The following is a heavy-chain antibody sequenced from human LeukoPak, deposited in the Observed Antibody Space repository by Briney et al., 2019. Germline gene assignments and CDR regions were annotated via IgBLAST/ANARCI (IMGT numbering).Heavy chain of an antibody. D-gene: IGHD6-6*01. CDR1: GFTFDDYA. CDR2: ISWNSGST. J-gene: IGHJ4*02. Sequence: GGSLRLSCAASGFTFDDYAMHWVRQAPGKGLEWVSGISWNSGSTYYADSVKGRVTISRDYSKNTLYLQMNSLRAEDTAVYYCAKDGMYSSSSSYYFDYWGQGTLVTVSS. V-gene: IGHV3-23*01. CDR3: AKDGMYSSSSSYYFDY.